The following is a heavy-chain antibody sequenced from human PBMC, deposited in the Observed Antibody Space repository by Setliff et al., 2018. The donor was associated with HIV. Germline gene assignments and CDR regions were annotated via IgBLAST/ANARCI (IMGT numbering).Heavy chain of an antibody. CDR3: ARHPAEGSGSYAALKRYFDL. V-gene: IGHV4-39*01. CDR1: GASIGSSTYY. J-gene: IGHJ2*01. CDR2: IYYSGST. Sequence: SETLSLTCTVSGASIGSSTYYWGCIRQPPGKGLEWIGSIYYSGSTYYNPSLKSRVTISRDTSKNHFSLKPSSVTAADTAIYYCARHPAEGSGSYAALKRYFDLWGRGTLVTVS. D-gene: IGHD3-10*01.